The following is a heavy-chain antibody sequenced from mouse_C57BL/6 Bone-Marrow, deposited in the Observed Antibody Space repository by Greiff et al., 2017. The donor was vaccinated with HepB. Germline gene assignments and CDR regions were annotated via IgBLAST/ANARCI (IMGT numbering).Heavy chain of an antibody. D-gene: IGHD1-1*01. V-gene: IGHV5-17*01. CDR1: GFTFSDYG. J-gene: IGHJ4*01. Sequence: EVQRVESGGGLVKPGGSLKLSCAASGFTFSDYGMHWVRQAPEKGLEWVAYISSGSSTNYYADTVKGRFTISRDNAKKTLFLQMTSLRSEDTAMYYCACSTTVLALYYAMDYWGQGTSVTVSS. CDR2: ISSGSSTN. CDR3: ACSTTVLALYYAMDY.